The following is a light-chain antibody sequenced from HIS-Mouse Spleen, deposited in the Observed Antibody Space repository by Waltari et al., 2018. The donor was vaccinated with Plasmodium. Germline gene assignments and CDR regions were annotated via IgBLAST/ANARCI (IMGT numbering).Light chain of an antibody. J-gene: IGKJ3*01. CDR1: QSVSSN. CDR2: GAY. CDR3: QQYNNWSFT. V-gene: IGKV3-15*01. Sequence: EIVMTQSPATLSVSPGERATLSCRASQSVSSNFAWYQQKPGQAPRLLIYGAYTRATGIPARFSGSGSGTEFTLTISSLQSEDFAVYYCQQYNNWSFTFGPGTKVDIK.